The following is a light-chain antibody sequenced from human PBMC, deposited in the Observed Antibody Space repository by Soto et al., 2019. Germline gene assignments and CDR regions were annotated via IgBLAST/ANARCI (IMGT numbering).Light chain of an antibody. Sequence: QSALTQPASVSGSPGQSITISCTGTSSDVGGYNFVSWFQHHPGKAPKLMIFEVSNRPSGISNRFSGSKSGNTASLTISGLQAVDEADYYCTSYTSSTTPFYVFGTGTKLTVL. CDR3: TSYTSSTTPFYV. V-gene: IGLV2-14*01. CDR2: EVS. CDR1: SSDVGGYNF. J-gene: IGLJ1*01.